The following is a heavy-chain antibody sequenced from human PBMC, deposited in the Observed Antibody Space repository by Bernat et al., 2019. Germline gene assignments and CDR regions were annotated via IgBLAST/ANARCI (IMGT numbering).Heavy chain of an antibody. J-gene: IGHJ4*02. D-gene: IGHD5-12*01. CDR1: GFTFSSYG. CDR2: IWYDGSNK. CDR3: ARGYSGYDLPEY. Sequence: QVQLVESGGGVVQPGRSLRLSCAASGFTFSSYGMHWVRQAPGKGLEWVAVIWYDGSNKYYADSVKGRFTISRDNSKNTLYLQMNSLRAEDTAVYYCARGYSGYDLPEYWGQGTLVTVSS. V-gene: IGHV3-33*01.